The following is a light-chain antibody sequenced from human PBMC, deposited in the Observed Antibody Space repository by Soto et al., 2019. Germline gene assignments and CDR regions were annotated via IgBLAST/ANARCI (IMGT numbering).Light chain of an antibody. Sequence: QSALTQPASVSGSPGQSITISCTGTSSDVGAYNYDSWYQQYPGEAPKVIIYDVSHRPAGVSNRFSGSKSGNTASLTISGLQTQDEADYYCSSYTIATTYFFGTGTKVTV. CDR3: SSYTIATTYF. J-gene: IGLJ1*01. CDR2: DVS. V-gene: IGLV2-14*01. CDR1: SSDVGAYNY.